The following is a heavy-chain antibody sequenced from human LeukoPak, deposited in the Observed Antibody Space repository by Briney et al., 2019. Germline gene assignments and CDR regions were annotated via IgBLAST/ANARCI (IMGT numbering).Heavy chain of an antibody. D-gene: IGHD4-17*01. V-gene: IGHV4-59*08. CDR1: GGSVSDYY. CDR3: ARHSYGDVYYLDF. CDR2: FYRGSS. J-gene: IGHJ4*02. Sequence: SETLSLTCSVSGGSVSDYYWSWIRQSPGRGLEWIGYFYRGSSRFNPSLKSRVAISVDTSNNQFSLKLTSVTAADTAVYYCARHSYGDVYYLDFWGQGTLVTVSS.